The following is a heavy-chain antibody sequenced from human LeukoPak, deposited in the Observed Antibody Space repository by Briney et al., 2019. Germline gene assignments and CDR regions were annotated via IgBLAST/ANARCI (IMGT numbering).Heavy chain of an antibody. J-gene: IGHJ4*02. CDR2: IYSGGST. V-gene: IGHV3-66*01. D-gene: IGHD4-17*01. Sequence: PGGSLRLSCSASGFTVSSNYMSWVRQAPGKGLEGVSVIYSGGSTYYADSVKGRFTISRDNSKNTLYLQMNSRRAEDTAVYYCARDGGLRWLNGFDYWGQGTLVTVSS. CDR1: GFTVSSNY. CDR3: ARDGGLRWLNGFDY.